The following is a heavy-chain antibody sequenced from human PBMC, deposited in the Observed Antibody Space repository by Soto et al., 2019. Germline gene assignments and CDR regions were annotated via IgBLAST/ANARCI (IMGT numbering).Heavy chain of an antibody. CDR2: IKQDGSEK. CDR3: ARDGHLCGTGYYFDY. Sequence: EVQLVESGGGLVQPGGSLRLSCAASGFTFSSYWMSWVRQAPGKGLEWVANIKQDGSEKYYVDSVKGRFTISRDNAKNSLYLQMNSLRAEDTAVYYCARDGHLCGTGYYFDYWGQGTLVTVSS. CDR1: GFTFSSYW. J-gene: IGHJ4*02. V-gene: IGHV3-7*01. D-gene: IGHD1-1*01.